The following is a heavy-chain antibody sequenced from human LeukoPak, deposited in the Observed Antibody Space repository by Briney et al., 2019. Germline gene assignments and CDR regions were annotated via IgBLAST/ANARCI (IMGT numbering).Heavy chain of an antibody. CDR1: GYTLTELS. Sequence: ASVKVSCKVSGYTLTELSMHWVRQAPGKGLEWMGGFDPEDGETIYAQKFQGRVTLTEDTSTDTAYMELSSLRSEDTAVYYCATVRSSGWYRATDAFDIWGQGTMVTVSS. CDR3: ATVRSSGWYRATDAFDI. D-gene: IGHD6-19*01. V-gene: IGHV1-24*01. J-gene: IGHJ3*02. CDR2: FDPEDGET.